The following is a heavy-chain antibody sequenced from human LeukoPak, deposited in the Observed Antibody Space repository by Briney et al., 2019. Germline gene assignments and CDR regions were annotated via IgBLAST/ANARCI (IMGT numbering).Heavy chain of an antibody. V-gene: IGHV3-30-3*01. CDR1: GFTFSSYA. J-gene: IGHJ4*02. CDR2: ISYDGTNK. D-gene: IGHD4-17*01. Sequence: PGRSLRLSCAASGFTFSSYAMHWVRQAPGKGLEWVALISYDGTNKYYADSVKGRFTISRDNSNNTLYLQMNSLRSEHSAVYHCTRVSLTVTTKANYWGQGTRVTVSS. CDR3: TRVSLTVTTKANY.